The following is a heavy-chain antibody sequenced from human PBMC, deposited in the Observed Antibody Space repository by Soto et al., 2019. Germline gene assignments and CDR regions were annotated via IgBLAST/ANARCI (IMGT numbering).Heavy chain of an antibody. CDR2: ISSSSSTI. D-gene: IGHD6-6*01. Sequence: GSLRLSCAASGFTFSSYSMNWVRQAPGKGLEWVSYISSSSSTIYYADSVKGRFTISRDNAKNSLYLQMNSLRAEDTAVYYCARGPDSSSSPEYFQHWGQGTLVTVSS. CDR1: GFTFSSYS. J-gene: IGHJ1*01. CDR3: ARGPDSSSSPEYFQH. V-gene: IGHV3-48*04.